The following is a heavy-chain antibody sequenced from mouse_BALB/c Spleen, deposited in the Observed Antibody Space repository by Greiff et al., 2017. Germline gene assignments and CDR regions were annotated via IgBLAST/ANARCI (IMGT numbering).Heavy chain of an antibody. D-gene: IGHD2-14*01. CDR3: ARGGYRYDGAMDY. V-gene: IGHV5-4*02. CDR1: GFTFSDYY. CDR2: ISDGGSYT. J-gene: IGHJ4*01. Sequence: EVKLMESGGGLVKPGGSLKLSCAASGFTFSDYYMYWVRQTPEKRLEWVATISDGGSYTYYPDSVKGRFTISRDNAKNNLYLQMSSLKSEDTAMYYCARGGYRYDGAMDYWGQGTSVTVSS.